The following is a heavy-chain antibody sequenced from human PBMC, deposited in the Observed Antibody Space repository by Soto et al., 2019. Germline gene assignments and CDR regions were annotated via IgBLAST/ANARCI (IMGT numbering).Heavy chain of an antibody. J-gene: IGHJ6*03. D-gene: IGHD3-9*01. CDR2: IYYSGST. Sequence: SETLSLTCTVSGGSSSSYYWSWIRQPPGKGLEWIGYIYYSGSTNYNPSLKSRVTISVDTSKNQFSLKLSSVTAADTAVYYCARNPLRYFDWLDYYYMDVWGKGTTVTVSS. CDR1: GGSSSSYY. CDR3: ARNPLRYFDWLDYYYMDV. V-gene: IGHV4-59*01.